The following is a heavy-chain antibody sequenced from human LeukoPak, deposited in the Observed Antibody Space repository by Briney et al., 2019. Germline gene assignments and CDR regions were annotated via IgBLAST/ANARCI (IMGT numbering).Heavy chain of an antibody. CDR3: ASQLSPGIGYFDY. V-gene: IGHV4-30-2*01. CDR1: GGSISSGGYS. J-gene: IGHJ4*02. Sequence: SQTLSLTCAVSGGSISSGGYSWSWIRQPPGKGLEWIGYIYHSGSTYYNPSLKSRVTISVDRSKNQFSLKLSSVTAADTAVYYCASQLSPGIGYFDYWGQGTPVTVSS. D-gene: IGHD2/OR15-2a*01. CDR2: IYHSGST.